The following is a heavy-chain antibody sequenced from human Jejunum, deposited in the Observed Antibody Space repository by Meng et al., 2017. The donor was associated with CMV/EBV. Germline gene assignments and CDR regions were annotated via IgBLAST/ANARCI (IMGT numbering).Heavy chain of an antibody. CDR2: IKSKTDGGTE. V-gene: IGHV3-15*01. J-gene: IGHJ4*02. CDR3: TLLVGAKVY. D-gene: IGHD1-26*01. CDR1: GCTFSNAW. Sequence: CAASGCTFSNAWMNWVRQSPGKGLEWVGRIKSKTDGGTEDYAAPVKGRFSISRDDSKNTLYVQMNSLKTEDTAVYYCTLLVGAKVYWGQGTLVTVSS.